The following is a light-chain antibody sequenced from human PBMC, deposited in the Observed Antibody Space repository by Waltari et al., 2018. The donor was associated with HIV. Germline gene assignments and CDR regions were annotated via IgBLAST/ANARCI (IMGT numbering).Light chain of an antibody. J-gene: IGLJ6*01. CDR1: SNDIGPYNY. CDR2: EVN. V-gene: IGLV2-8*01. Sequence: QSALTQPPAASGSPGQSVTISCTGTSNDIGPYNYVSWYQPHPDKAPRLLIYEVNKRPSGVPGRFAGSKAGNTASLTVSGLQAEDEADYYCSAYAGSGNLLLVGGGTKVTVL. CDR3: SAYAGSGNLLL.